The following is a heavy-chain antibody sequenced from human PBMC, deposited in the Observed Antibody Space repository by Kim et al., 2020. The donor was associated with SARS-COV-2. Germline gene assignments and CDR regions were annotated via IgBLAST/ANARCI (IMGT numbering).Heavy chain of an antibody. CDR2: IKSKTDGDTT. CDR3: ATSNGDGYSNGYFNY. Sequence: GGSLRLSCAASGFTFSDAWMSWVRQAPGRGLEWVGRIKSKTDGDTTDFVAPVNGRFTISRDDSKTTLYLQMNNLKTEDTAVYFCATSNGDGYSNGYFNYWGQGTLVTVSS. D-gene: IGHD5-18*01. J-gene: IGHJ4*02. V-gene: IGHV3-15*01. CDR1: GFTFSDAW.